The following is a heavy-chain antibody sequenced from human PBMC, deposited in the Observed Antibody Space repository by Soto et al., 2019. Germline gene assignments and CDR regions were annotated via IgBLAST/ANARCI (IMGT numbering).Heavy chain of an antibody. Sequence: ASVKVSCKASGYIFPSYYMHWVRQAPGQGLEWMVIINPGGGSTSYAQEFLGRVSMTRDTYTSTVYMELSSLRSEDTAVYYCARDSAYGDYQYYFDYWGQGPLVTVSS. CDR1: GYIFPSYY. J-gene: IGHJ4*02. CDR3: ARDSAYGDYQYYFDY. CDR2: INPGGGST. V-gene: IGHV1-46*01. D-gene: IGHD4-17*01.